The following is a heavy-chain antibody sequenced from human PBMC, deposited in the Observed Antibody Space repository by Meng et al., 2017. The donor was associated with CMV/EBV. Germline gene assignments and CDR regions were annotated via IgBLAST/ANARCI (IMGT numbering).Heavy chain of an antibody. CDR3: TGIAAG. CDR1: GFTFSNAW. Sequence: VELVEAGGGLVKSGGSLSLSCAASGFTFSNAWMSWVRQAPGKGLEWAGRIKSKTDGGTTDYAAPVKGRFTISRDDSKNTLYLQMNSLKTEDTAVYYCTGIAAGWGQGTLVTVSS. CDR2: IKSKTDGGTT. J-gene: IGHJ4*02. V-gene: IGHV3-15*01. D-gene: IGHD6-13*01.